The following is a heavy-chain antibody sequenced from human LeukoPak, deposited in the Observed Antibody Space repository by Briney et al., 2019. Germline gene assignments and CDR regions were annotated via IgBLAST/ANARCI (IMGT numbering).Heavy chain of an antibody. CDR3: ARVAVADRDAFDI. J-gene: IGHJ3*02. V-gene: IGHV3-9*01. D-gene: IGHD6-19*01. CDR2: ISWNSGSI. CDR1: GFTFDDYA. Sequence: GGSLRLSCAASGFTFDDYAMHWVRQAPGKGLEWVSGISWNSGSIGYADSVKGRFTISRDNAKNSLYLQMNSLRAEDTALYYCARVAVADRDAFDIWGQGTMVTVSS.